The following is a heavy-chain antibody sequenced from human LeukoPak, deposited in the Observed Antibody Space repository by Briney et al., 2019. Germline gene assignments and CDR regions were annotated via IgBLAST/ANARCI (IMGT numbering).Heavy chain of an antibody. Sequence: SETLSLTCAVYGGSFSGYYWSWIRQPPGKGLEWIGEINHSGSTNYNPSLKSRVTISVDTSKNQFSLKLTSVTAADTAVYYRARGVYNYGSDCYFDLWGRGTLVTVPS. V-gene: IGHV4-34*01. CDR2: INHSGST. CDR1: GGSFSGYY. J-gene: IGHJ2*01. CDR3: ARGVYNYGSDCYFDL. D-gene: IGHD5-18*01.